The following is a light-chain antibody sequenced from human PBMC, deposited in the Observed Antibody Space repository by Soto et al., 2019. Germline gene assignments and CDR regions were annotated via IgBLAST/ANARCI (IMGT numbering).Light chain of an antibody. V-gene: IGKV1-9*01. CDR3: QQYYSYLWT. Sequence: IQLTQSPSSLSASVGDSVTITCRASQGISRYLSWYQQKPGRAPKLLISAASTLQSGVPARFSGSGSGTDFTLTISCLQSEDFATYYCQQYYSYLWTFGQGTKVDIK. CDR1: QGISRY. J-gene: IGKJ1*01. CDR2: AAS.